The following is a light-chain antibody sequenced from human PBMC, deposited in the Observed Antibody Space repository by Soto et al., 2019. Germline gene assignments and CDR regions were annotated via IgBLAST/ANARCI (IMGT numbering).Light chain of an antibody. CDR2: DAS. Sequence: EIVLTQSPATLSLSPGERATISCRASQSVSGYLAWYKQKPGQAPRLLIYDASNRATGIPARFSGSGSGTEFTLTISSLEPEDFAVYYCQQRSDWPLTFGGGTKVDIK. V-gene: IGKV3-11*01. J-gene: IGKJ4*01. CDR1: QSVSGY. CDR3: QQRSDWPLT.